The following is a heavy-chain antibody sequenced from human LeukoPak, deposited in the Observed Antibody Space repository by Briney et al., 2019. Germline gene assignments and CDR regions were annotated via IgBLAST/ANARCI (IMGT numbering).Heavy chain of an antibody. CDR2: ISSSSSYI. Sequence: PGGSLRLSCAASGFTFSSYEMNWVRQAPGKGLEWVSSISSSSSYIYYADSVKGRFTISRDNAKNSLYLQMNSLRAEDTAVYYCARGEGSGAIRWWLVTKGFDYWGQGTLVTVSS. J-gene: IGHJ4*02. CDR1: GFTFSSYE. D-gene: IGHD6-19*01. CDR3: ARGEGSGAIRWWLVTKGFDY. V-gene: IGHV3-21*01.